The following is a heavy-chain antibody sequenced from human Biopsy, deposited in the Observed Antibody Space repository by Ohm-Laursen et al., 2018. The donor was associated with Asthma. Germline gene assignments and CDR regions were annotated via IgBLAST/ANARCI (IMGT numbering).Heavy chain of an antibody. Sequence: SLRLSCAALGFSFSTYWMHWVRQAPGKGLVWVARINSDGSSLSYADSVKGRFTVSRDNAKNTLYLQMNSLRGEDTAVYYCAVLGRITNAYWGQGTLVTVSS. CDR3: AVLGRITNAY. CDR2: INSDGSSL. CDR1: GFSFSTYW. J-gene: IGHJ4*02. V-gene: IGHV3-74*01. D-gene: IGHD1-20*01.